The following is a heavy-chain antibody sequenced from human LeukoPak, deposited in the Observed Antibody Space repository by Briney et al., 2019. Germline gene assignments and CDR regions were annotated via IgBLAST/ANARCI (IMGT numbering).Heavy chain of an antibody. J-gene: IGHJ4*02. CDR3: ARSDYYDSSGYPPSL. Sequence: GRSLRLSCAASGFTFSSYAMHWVRQAPGKGLEWVAVISYDGSNKYYADSVKGRFTISRDNSKNTLYLQMNSLRAEDTAVYYCARSDYYDSSGYPPSLWGQGTLVTVSS. CDR1: GFTFSSYA. CDR2: ISYDGSNK. D-gene: IGHD3-22*01. V-gene: IGHV3-30-3*01.